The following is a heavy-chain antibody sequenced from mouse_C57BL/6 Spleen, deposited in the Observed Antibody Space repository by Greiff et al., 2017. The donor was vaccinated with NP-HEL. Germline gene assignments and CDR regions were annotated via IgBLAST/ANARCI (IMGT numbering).Heavy chain of an antibody. CDR2: ISSGSSTI. CDR1: GFTFSDYG. J-gene: IGHJ3*01. V-gene: IGHV5-17*01. Sequence: DVKLQESGGGLVKPGGSLKLSCAASGFTFSDYGMHWVRQAPEKGLEWVAYISSGSSTIYYADTVKGRFTISRDNAKNTLFLQMTSLRSEDTAMYYCARGKLAWFAYWGQGTLVTVSA. D-gene: IGHD4-1*01. CDR3: ARGKLAWFAY.